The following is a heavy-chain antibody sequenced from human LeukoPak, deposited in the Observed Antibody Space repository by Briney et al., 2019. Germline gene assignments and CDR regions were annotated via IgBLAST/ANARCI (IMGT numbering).Heavy chain of an antibody. V-gene: IGHV3-48*01. CDR1: GFTVSDFS. D-gene: IGHD5-24*01. Sequence: GSLRPSSAAPGFTVSDFSINWVRQAPGEGLAWISYIGIDSGNTNYADSVKGRFTISGDKAKNSLYLQMNSLRVEDTAVYYCARDYKYAFDNWGQGTLVTVSS. CDR2: IGIDSGNT. J-gene: IGHJ4*02. CDR3: ARDYKYAFDN.